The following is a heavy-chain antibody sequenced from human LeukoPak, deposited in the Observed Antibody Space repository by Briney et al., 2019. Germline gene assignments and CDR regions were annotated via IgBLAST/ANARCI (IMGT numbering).Heavy chain of an antibody. V-gene: IGHV1-18*01. D-gene: IGHD3-22*01. J-gene: IGHJ6*02. CDR2: ISAYNGNT. Sequence: ASVKVSCKASGYTFTSYGISWVRQAPGHGLEWMGWISAYNGNTNYAQKLQGRVTMTTDTSTSTAYMELRSLRSDDTAVYYCARVGYDSSGYYYYYGMDVWGQGTTVTVSS. CDR1: GYTFTSYG. CDR3: ARVGYDSSGYYYYYGMDV.